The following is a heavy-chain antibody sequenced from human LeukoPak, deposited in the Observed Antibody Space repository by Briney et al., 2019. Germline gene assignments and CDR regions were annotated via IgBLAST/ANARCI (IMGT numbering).Heavy chain of an antibody. CDR1: GFTFSSYA. Sequence: PGGSLRLSCAASGFTFSSYAMSWVRQAPGKGLEWVSVMSGSGDSTHYPDSVKGRFTISRDNSKNTLYLQMNSLRADDTAVYYCAKPLGEGYCSGGTGTCYRVFNVWGQGTLVTVSS. J-gene: IGHJ3*01. D-gene: IGHD2-15*01. CDR2: MSGSGDST. V-gene: IGHV3-23*01. CDR3: AKPLGEGYCSGGTGTCYRVFNV.